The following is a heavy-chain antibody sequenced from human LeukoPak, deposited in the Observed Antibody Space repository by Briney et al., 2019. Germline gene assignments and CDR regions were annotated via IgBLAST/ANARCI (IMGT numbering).Heavy chain of an antibody. Sequence: GSLRLSCAASGFTFSSYAMSWVRQAPGKGLEWVSAISGSGGSTYYADSVKGRFTISRDNSKNTLYLQMNSLRAEDTAVYYCAKPIVVVPAALGWFDPWGQGTLVTVSS. J-gene: IGHJ5*02. CDR3: AKPIVVVPAALGWFDP. CDR1: GFTFSSYA. D-gene: IGHD2-2*01. V-gene: IGHV3-23*01. CDR2: ISGSGGST.